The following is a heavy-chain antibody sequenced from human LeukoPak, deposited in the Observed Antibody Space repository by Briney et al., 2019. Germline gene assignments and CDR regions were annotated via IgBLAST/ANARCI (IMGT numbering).Heavy chain of an antibody. J-gene: IGHJ3*02. D-gene: IGHD5-24*01. CDR2: IIPILGIA. Sequence: SVKVSCKASGGTFSSYAISWVRQAPGQGLEWMGRIIPILGIANYAQKFQGRVTITADISTSTAYMELNSLRYEDTAVYYCAKDREMATGGFDIWGQGTMVTVYS. V-gene: IGHV1-69*04. CDR1: GGTFSSYA. CDR3: AKDREMATGGFDI.